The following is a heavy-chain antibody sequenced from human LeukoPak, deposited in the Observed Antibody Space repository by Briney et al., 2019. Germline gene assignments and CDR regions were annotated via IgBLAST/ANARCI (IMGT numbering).Heavy chain of an antibody. CDR3: VKEQDSGYYRTSDY. Sequence: GGSLRLSCAASGFTFSSYSMNWVRQAPGKGLEWVSSISSSSSYIYYADSVKGRFTISRDNAKNSLYLQMNSLRPEDTAVYYCVKEQDSGYYRTSDYWGQGTLVTVSS. D-gene: IGHD3-3*01. V-gene: IGHV3-21*01. CDR2: ISSSSSYI. J-gene: IGHJ4*02. CDR1: GFTFSSYS.